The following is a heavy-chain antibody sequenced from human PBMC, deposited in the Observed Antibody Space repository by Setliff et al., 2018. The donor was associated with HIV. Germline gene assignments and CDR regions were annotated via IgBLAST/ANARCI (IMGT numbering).Heavy chain of an antibody. V-gene: IGHV7-4-1*02. J-gene: IGHJ5*02. Sequence: ASVKVSCKTSGYKFDNYAIIWVRQAPGQGLEWMGWINANSGSPTYAQAFTGRFFFSVDTAVATAYLQINNLKTEDTAVYFCARGLYGDYGGDLNWLDPWGHGTRVTVSS. CDR2: INANSGSP. D-gene: IGHD4-17*01. CDR3: ARGLYGDYGGDLNWLDP. CDR1: GYKFDNYA.